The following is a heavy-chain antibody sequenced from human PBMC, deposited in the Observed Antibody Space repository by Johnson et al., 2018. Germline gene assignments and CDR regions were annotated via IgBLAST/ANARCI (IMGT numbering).Heavy chain of an antibody. D-gene: IGHD3-16*01. CDR1: GFTFSSYA. J-gene: IGHJ1*01. Sequence: QVQLVESGGGVVQPGRSLRLSCAASGFTFSSYAMHWVRQAPGKGLEWVAVISYDGSNKYYADSVKGRFTISRDNSKKTLYLQMNRLRAEDTAVYYCAKKAPDVWGGVRPLGYFQHWGQGTLVTVSS. V-gene: IGHV3-30-3*02. CDR2: ISYDGSNK. CDR3: AKKAPDVWGGVRPLGYFQH.